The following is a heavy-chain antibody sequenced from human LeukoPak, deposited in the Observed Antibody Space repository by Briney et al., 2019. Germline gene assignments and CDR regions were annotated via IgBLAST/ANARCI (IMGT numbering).Heavy chain of an antibody. V-gene: IGHV3-23*01. D-gene: IGHD3/OR15-3a*01. CDR3: ARARGNNYGFFDY. CDR1: GFTFRTYT. Sequence: GGSLRLSCAASGFTFRTYTMNWVRQVPGKGLEWVSTISDSGASTYYADSVKGRFTISRDNSKNTLYLQMNSLRAEDTAVYYCARARGNNYGFFDYWGQGILVTVSS. J-gene: IGHJ4*02. CDR2: ISDSGAST.